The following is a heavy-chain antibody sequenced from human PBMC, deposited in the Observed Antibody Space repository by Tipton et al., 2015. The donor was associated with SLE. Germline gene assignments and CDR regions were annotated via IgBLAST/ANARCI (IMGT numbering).Heavy chain of an antibody. CDR2: IKQDGSEK. V-gene: IGHV3-7*01. Sequence: SLRLSCAASGFTFSSYWMSWVRQAPGKGLEGVANIKQDGSEKYYVDSVKGRFTISRVNAKNSLYLQMNSLSAEDTAVYYCARPSSGSYPYWGQGTLVTVSS. J-gene: IGHJ4*02. CDR3: ARPSSGSYPY. D-gene: IGHD3-10*01. CDR1: GFTFSSYW.